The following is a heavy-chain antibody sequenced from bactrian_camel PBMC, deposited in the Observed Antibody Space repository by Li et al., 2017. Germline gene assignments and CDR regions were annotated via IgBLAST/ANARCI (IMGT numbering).Heavy chain of an antibody. CDR1: GYIGAYC. J-gene: IGHJ4*01. CDR2: LYRSTYSP. V-gene: IGHV3S45*01. D-gene: IGHD1*01. CDR3: AADDGERIRDCATVEEEDWD. Sequence: HVQLVESGGGSVQAGGSLKVSCLISGYIGAYCSGWFRQAPGTEREKVAVLYRSTYSPYYADSAKGRFTISKDTAKNILYLQMDRLKPEDTAMYHCAADDGERIRDCATVEEEDWDWYQGTQVTVS.